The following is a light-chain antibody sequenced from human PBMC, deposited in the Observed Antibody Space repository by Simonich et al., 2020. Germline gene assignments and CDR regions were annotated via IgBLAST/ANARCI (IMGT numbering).Light chain of an antibody. CDR2: WAS. CDR1: QSVLYSSNNKNY. CDR3: QQYYSTPYT. Sequence: DIVMTQSPDSLAVSLGERATINCNSSQSVLYSSNNKNYLVWYQQKPGQPPKLLIYWASTRETGVPDRFSGSGSGTDFTRTISSLQAEDVAVYYCQQYYSTPYTFGQGTKLEIK. V-gene: IGKV4-1*01. J-gene: IGKJ2*01.